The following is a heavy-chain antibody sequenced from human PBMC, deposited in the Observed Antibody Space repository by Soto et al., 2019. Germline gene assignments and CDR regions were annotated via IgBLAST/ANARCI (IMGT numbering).Heavy chain of an antibody. CDR2: TYYRSKWYN. D-gene: IGHD3-16*01. CDR1: WDSVSSNIAA. J-gene: IGHJ3*02. Sequence: QVQLQQSGPGLVKPSQTLSLTCAISWDSVSSNIAAWHWIRQSPSRVLEWLGRTYYRSKWYNDYAGSVKRRITINPDTSTNPFSRQVNSVTPEDTAVYYCARGPGGIDAFAIWGQGTMVTVSS. V-gene: IGHV6-1*01. CDR3: ARGPGGIDAFAI.